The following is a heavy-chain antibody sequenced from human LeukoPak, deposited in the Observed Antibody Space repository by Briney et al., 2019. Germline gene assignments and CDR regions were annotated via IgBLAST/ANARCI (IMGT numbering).Heavy chain of an antibody. CDR3: ARDGPWDY. J-gene: IGHJ4*02. Sequence: GGSLRLSCAASGFTFTTYWMGWVRQAPGKGLEWVASIKQDGSEKYYVDSVKGRFTISRDSAENTVYLQMKSLKGEDTAVYYCARDGPWDYWGQGTLVTVSS. CDR2: IKQDGSEK. CDR1: GFTFTTYW. V-gene: IGHV3-7*01.